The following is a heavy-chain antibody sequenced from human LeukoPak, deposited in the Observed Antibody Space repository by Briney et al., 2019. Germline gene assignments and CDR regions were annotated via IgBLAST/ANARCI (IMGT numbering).Heavy chain of an antibody. CDR3: ARHFGPHWNDGFDY. CDR1: GGSFSGYY. V-gene: IGHV4-34*01. Sequence: SETLSLTCAVYGGSFSGYYWSWIRQPPGKGLEWIGEINHSGSTNYNPSLKSRVTISVDTSKNQFSLKLSSVTAADTAVYYCARHFGPHWNDGFDYWGQGTLVTVSS. D-gene: IGHD1-1*01. CDR2: INHSGST. J-gene: IGHJ4*02.